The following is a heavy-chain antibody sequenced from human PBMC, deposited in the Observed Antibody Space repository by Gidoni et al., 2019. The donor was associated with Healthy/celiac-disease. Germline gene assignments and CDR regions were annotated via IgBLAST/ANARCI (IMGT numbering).Heavy chain of an antibody. J-gene: IGHJ4*02. V-gene: IGHV4-4*02. CDR2: T. D-gene: IGHD3-10*01. CDR3: ARSVLWFGEPDNNAERRYFDY. Sequence: TNYNPSLKSRVTISVDKSKNQFSLKLSSVTAADTAVYYCARSVLWFGEPDNNAERRYFDYWGQGTLVTVSS.